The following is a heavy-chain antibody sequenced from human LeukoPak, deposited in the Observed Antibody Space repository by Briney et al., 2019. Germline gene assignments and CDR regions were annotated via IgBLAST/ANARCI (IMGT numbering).Heavy chain of an antibody. CDR1: GYTFTSYY. CDR3: ARDWRGYYYYMDV. CDR2: INPSGGST. V-gene: IGHV1-46*01. D-gene: IGHD3-3*01. Sequence: ASVKVSCKAPGYTFTSYYMHWVRQAPGQGLEWMGIINPSGGSTSYAQKFQGRVTMTRDTSTSTVYMELSSLRSDDTAMYYCARDWRGYYYYMDVWGKGTTVTVSS. J-gene: IGHJ6*03.